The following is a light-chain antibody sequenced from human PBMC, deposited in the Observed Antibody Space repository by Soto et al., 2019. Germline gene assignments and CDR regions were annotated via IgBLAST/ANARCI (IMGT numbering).Light chain of an antibody. Sequence: IVLGQSPGTLSLSPGERATLSCRASQRHRNNYLAWYQQRPGEAPRLLIYAASSRATGIPDRFSGSGSGTDFTLPISRLEPVDFAVYYCQQYGNSPRTVGQGTKLDSK. CDR1: QRHRNNY. J-gene: IGKJ1*01. V-gene: IGKV3-20*01. CDR3: QQYGNSPRT. CDR2: AAS.